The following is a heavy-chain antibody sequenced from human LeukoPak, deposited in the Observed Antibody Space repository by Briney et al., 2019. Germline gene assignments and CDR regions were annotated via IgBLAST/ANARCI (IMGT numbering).Heavy chain of an antibody. V-gene: IGHV1-69*05. CDR3: ARERGTSSTCYNHMDV. D-gene: IGHD3-16*01. CDR2: IIPIFGTT. J-gene: IGHJ6*03. Sequence: SVKVSCKASGGTFSNNAISWVRQAPGQGLEWVGGIIPIFGTTTYAHKFQARVSITTDESRSTAYMELSRLISEDTAMYYCARERGTSSTCYNHMDVWGKGTTVTVSS. CDR1: GGTFSNNA.